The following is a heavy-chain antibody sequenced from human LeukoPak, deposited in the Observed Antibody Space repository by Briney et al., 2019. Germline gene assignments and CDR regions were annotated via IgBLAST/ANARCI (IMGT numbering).Heavy chain of an antibody. CDR2: IYYSGST. Sequence: SETLSLTCTVSGGSISSSNYYWGWIRQPPGEGLEWIGSIYYSGSTYYNPSLKSRVTISVDTSKNQFSLKLSSVTAADTAVYYCARGLWRHDFDYWGQGTLVTVSS. CDR1: GGSISSSNYY. J-gene: IGHJ4*02. V-gene: IGHV4-39*07. D-gene: IGHD3-10*01. CDR3: ARGLWRHDFDY.